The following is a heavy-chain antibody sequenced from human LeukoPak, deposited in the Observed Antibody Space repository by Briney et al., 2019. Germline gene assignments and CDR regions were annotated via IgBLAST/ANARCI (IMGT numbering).Heavy chain of an antibody. CDR3: AKDPLVAAPFDY. J-gene: IGHJ4*02. CDR1: GGTFSSYA. D-gene: IGHD2-15*01. CDR2: IIPIFGTA. V-gene: IGHV1-69*06. Sequence: GASVKVSCKASGGTFSSYAISWVRQAPGEGLEWMGGIIPIFGTANYAQKFQGRVTITADKSTSTAYMELSSLRSEDTAVYYCAKDPLVAAPFDYWGQGTLVTVSS.